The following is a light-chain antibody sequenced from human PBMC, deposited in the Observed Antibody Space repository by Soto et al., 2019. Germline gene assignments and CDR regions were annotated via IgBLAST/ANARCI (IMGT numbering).Light chain of an antibody. CDR1: QPINTY. V-gene: IGKV3-11*01. CDR2: DAS. CDR3: HHRSNWPPEDT. J-gene: IGKJ2*01. Sequence: EVLLTQSPATLSFTPGESANLSCRASQPINTYLGWYQQKSGQSPRLLIYDASNRAADIPARFSASGFGTDFTLTISSLKPEDFGTYYCHHRSNWPPEDTFGQGTKLEI.